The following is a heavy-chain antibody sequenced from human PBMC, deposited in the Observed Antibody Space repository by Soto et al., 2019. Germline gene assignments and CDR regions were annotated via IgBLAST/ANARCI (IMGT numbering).Heavy chain of an antibody. CDR1: GGSISSYY. J-gene: IGHJ5*02. CDR3: ARENVNDFWTTPPHWFDP. D-gene: IGHD3-3*01. CDR2: IYYSGST. V-gene: IGHV4-59*01. Sequence: SETLSLTCTVSGGSISSYYWSWIRQPPGKGLEWIGYIYYSGSTNYNPSLKSRVTISVDTSKNQFSLKLSSVTAADTAVYYCARENVNDFWTTPPHWFDPWGQGTLVTVSS.